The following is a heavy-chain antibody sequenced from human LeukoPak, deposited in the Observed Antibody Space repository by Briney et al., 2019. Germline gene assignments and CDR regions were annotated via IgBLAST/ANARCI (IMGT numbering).Heavy chain of an antibody. CDR2: INPNTGDT. V-gene: IGHV1-2*02. CDR1: GYTFTGYY. J-gene: IGHJ5*02. Sequence: GASVKVSCKASGYTFTGYYMHWVRQAPGQGLEWMGWINPNTGDTNYAQKFQGRVIMARDTSISTAYMELSRLRSDDTAVYYCARGSGNYWFDPWGQGTLVTVSS. CDR3: ARGSGNYWFDP. D-gene: IGHD1-26*01.